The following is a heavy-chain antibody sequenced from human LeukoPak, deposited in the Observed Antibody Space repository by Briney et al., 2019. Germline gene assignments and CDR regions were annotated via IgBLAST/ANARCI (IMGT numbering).Heavy chain of an antibody. J-gene: IGHJ3*02. CDR2: ISSSSSYI. D-gene: IGHD2-21*01. Sequence: GGSLRLSCAASGFTFSSYSMNWVRQAPGKGLEWVSSISSSSSYIYYADSVKGRFTISRDNAKNSLYPQMNSLRAEDTAVYYCAGSNYWGSRAFDIWGQGTMVTVSS. V-gene: IGHV3-21*01. CDR3: AGSNYWGSRAFDI. CDR1: GFTFSSYS.